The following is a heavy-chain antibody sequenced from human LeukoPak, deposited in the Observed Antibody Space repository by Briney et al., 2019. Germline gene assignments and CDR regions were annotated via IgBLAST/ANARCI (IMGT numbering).Heavy chain of an antibody. D-gene: IGHD3-16*02. V-gene: IGHV3-15*01. CDR1: GFIVTDAW. CDR3: TTGAALIDYVWGSYRVDY. CDR2: IKSKTDGGTT. Sequence: PGGSLRLSCAPSGFIVTDAWMSWVRQAPGKGLEWVGRIKSKTDGGTTDYAAPVKGRFTISRDDSKNTLYLQMNSLKTEDTAVYYCTTGAALIDYVWGSYRVDYWGQGTLVTVSS. J-gene: IGHJ4*02.